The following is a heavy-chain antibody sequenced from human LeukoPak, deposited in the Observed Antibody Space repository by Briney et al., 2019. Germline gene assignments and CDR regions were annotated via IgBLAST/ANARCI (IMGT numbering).Heavy chain of an antibody. J-gene: IGHJ4*02. CDR3: GRVRCSGGTCYTYSSGWAFEF. Sequence: GGSLRLSCTASGFTFSSYSMNWVRQAPGKGLEWVSSISSGSNNIYYADPVKGRFAISRDNAKNSLYLQMDSLRADDTAVYYCGRVRCSGGTCYTYSSGWAFEFWGQGSLVIVSS. V-gene: IGHV3-21*01. CDR1: GFTFSSYS. D-gene: IGHD2-15*01. CDR2: ISSGSNNI.